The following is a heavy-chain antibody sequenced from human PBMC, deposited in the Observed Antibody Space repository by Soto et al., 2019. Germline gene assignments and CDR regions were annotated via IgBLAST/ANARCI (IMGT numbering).Heavy chain of an antibody. CDR2: ISGSGGST. CDR3: AKDRTFDSSGYYSY. V-gene: IGHV3-23*01. Sequence: EVLLLESGGGLVQPGGSLRLSCAASGFTFSSYAMTWVRQAPGKGLEWVSAISGSGGSTYYAASVKGRFTISRDNSKNTLYLQMNSLRAEDTAVYYCAKDRTFDSSGYYSYWGQGTLVTVSS. J-gene: IGHJ4*02. CDR1: GFTFSSYA. D-gene: IGHD3-22*01.